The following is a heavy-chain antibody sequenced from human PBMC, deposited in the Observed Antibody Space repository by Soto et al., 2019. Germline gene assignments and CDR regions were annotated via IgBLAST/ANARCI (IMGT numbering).Heavy chain of an antibody. Sequence: GGSLRLSCAASGFTFSSYGMSWVRQAPGKGLEWVSVIWYDGSNKYYADSVKGRFTISRDNSKNTLYLQMNSLRAEYLAMYCFASGQTLLGSQVLAYCSGYCYSPYIDYWGQGTLVTVSS. D-gene: IGHD2-21*02. CDR2: IWYDGSNK. J-gene: IGHJ4*02. CDR1: GFTFSSYG. CDR3: ASGQTLLGSQVLAYCSGYCYSPYIDY. V-gene: IGHV3-33*01.